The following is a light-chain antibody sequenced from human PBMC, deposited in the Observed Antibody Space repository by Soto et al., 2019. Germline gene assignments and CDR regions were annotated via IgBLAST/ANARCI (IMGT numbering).Light chain of an antibody. Sequence: QLVLTQSPSASASLGASVKLTCTLSSGHSSYAIAWHQQQPEKGPRYLMKFNSDGSHTKGDGIPDRFSGSSSGAERYLTNSSLQSEDEADYYCQTWGTGIQVVFGGGTKVTVL. CDR3: QTWGTGIQVV. V-gene: IGLV4-69*01. J-gene: IGLJ2*01. CDR2: FNSDGSH. CDR1: SGHSSYA.